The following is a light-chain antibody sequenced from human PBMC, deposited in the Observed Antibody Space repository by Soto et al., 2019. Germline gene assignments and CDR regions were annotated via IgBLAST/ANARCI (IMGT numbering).Light chain of an antibody. CDR2: WAS. V-gene: IGKV4-1*01. CDR3: QQYYSTPRT. J-gene: IGKJ2*01. Sequence: DIVMTQSPDSLAVSLGERATIDCKSSQSVIHTSNNKSYLAWYQQKAGQPPELLLYWASARDSGVPDRFSGSGSGTDFTLTISSLQAEDVAVYYCQQYYSTPRTFGQETKVEIK. CDR1: QSVIHTSNNKSY.